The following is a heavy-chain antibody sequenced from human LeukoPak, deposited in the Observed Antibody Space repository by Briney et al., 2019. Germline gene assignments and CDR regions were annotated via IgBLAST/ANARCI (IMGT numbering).Heavy chain of an antibody. D-gene: IGHD3-3*01. CDR1: GYSFTGYY. V-gene: IGHV1-18*04. Sequence: ASVKVSCKASGYSFTGYYMHWVRQAPGQGLEWMGWISAYNGNTNYAQKLQGRVTMTTDTSTSTAYMELRSLRSDDTAVYYCARSWYYDFWSGYSLGYFQHWGQGTLVTVSS. CDR2: ISAYNGNT. J-gene: IGHJ1*01. CDR3: ARSWYYDFWSGYSLGYFQH.